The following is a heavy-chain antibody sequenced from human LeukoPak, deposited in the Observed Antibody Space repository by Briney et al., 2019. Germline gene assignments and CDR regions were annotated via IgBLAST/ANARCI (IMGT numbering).Heavy chain of an antibody. CDR3: ARRVDYGGNSRAFDI. D-gene: IGHD4-23*01. V-gene: IGHV5-51*01. CDR1: GYSFTSYW. J-gene: IGHJ3*02. Sequence: GESLKISCKGSGYSFTSYWSGWVRQMPGKGLEWMGIIYPGDSDTRYSPSFQGQVTISADKSISTAYLQWSSLKASDTAMYYCARRVDYGGNSRAFDIWGQGTMVTVSS. CDR2: IYPGDSDT.